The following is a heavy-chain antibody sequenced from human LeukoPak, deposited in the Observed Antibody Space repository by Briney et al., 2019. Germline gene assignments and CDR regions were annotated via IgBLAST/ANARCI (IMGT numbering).Heavy chain of an antibody. CDR1: GYTFTSYY. J-gene: IGHJ4*02. Sequence: ASVKVSCKASGYTFTSYYMHWVRQAPGQGLEWMGIINPSGGSTSYAQKFQGRVTMTRDTSTSTVYMELSSLRSEDTAVNYCARDHAVAVYIDYWGQGTLVTVSS. D-gene: IGHD6-19*01. V-gene: IGHV1-46*01. CDR2: INPSGGST. CDR3: ARDHAVAVYIDY.